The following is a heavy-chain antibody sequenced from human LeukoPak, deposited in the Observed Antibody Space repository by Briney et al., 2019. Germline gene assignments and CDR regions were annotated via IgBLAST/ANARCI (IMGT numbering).Heavy chain of an antibody. J-gene: IGHJ4*02. CDR1: GYTFTSYN. V-gene: IGHV1-18*04. Sequence: GASVKVPCKASGYTFTSYNIGWVRQAPGQGLERMGWISGYNGHTNYARRLQGRVTMTTDTSTSTAYLEVRSLRSDDTAVFYCARRWTTMTDDYFDYWGQGTLVIVSS. CDR2: ISGYNGHT. CDR3: ARRWTTMTDDYFDY. D-gene: IGHD4-17*01.